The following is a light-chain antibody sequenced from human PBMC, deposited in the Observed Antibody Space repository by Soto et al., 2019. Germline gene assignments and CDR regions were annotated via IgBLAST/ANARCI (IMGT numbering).Light chain of an antibody. CDR1: QNVGTN. CDR3: QQYNNGPPWT. Sequence: DTELTQSPATLSVSLGERATLSCRASQNVGTNLAWYQQKAGQAPRLLIYGASTRAFGVADRFSGGGSGTEFTLTISSLQSEDFAVYHCQQYNNGPPWTFGQGTKVE. J-gene: IGKJ1*01. V-gene: IGKV3-15*01. CDR2: GAS.